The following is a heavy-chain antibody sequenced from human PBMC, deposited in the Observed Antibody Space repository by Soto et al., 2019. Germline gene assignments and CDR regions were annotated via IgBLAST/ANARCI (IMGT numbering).Heavy chain of an antibody. CDR3: AIRPYDYVWGSDPPHFDY. V-gene: IGHV3-11*01. J-gene: IGHJ4*02. CDR1: GFTFSDYY. CDR2: ISSSGTTI. D-gene: IGHD3-16*02. Sequence: QVQLVESGGGLVQPGGSLRLSCVASGFTFSDYYMSWIRQAPGEGLEWVSYISSSGTTIYYADSVKGRFTISRDNAKNSLYLQMNSLRAEDTAVYYCAIRPYDYVWGSDPPHFDYWGQGTLVTVSS.